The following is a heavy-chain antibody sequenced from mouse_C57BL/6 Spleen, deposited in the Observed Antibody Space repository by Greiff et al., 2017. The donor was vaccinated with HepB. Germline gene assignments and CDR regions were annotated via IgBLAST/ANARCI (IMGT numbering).Heavy chain of an antibody. V-gene: IGHV3-6*01. CDR3: TRVGDGYNYFDY. CDR1: GYSITSGYY. CDR2: ISYDGSN. Sequence: EVKVEESGPGLVKPSQSLSLTCSVTGYSITSGYYWNWIRQFPGNKLEWMGYISYDGSNNYNPSLKNRISITRDTSKNQFFLKLNSVTTEDTATYYCTRVGDGYNYFDYWGQGTTLTVSS. J-gene: IGHJ2*01. D-gene: IGHD2-3*01.